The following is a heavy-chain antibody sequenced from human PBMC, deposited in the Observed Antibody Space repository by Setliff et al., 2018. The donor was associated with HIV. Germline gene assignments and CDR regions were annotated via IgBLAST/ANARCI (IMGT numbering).Heavy chain of an antibody. CDR2: ISWDGGST. V-gene: IGHV3-43D*04. Sequence: GESLKISCAASGFTFDDYDMHWVRQAPGKGLEWVSLISWDGGSTYYADSVKGRFTISRDNSKNSLYLQMNSLRAEDTALYYCAKSNDYYYAFDYWGQGTLVTVSS. D-gene: IGHD3-22*01. CDR3: AKSNDYYYAFDY. CDR1: GFTFDDYD. J-gene: IGHJ4*02.